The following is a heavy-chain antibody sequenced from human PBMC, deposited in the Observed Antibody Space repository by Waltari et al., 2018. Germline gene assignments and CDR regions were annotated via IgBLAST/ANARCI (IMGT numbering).Heavy chain of an antibody. V-gene: IGHV3-30*18. Sequence: QVQLVESGGGVVQPGRSLRLSCAASGFTFSSYGMHWVRQTPGKGLEWVAVISYDGSNKYYADSVKGRFTISRDNSKNTLYLQMNSLRAEDTAVYYCAKSIRFFGFDPWGQGTLVTVSS. D-gene: IGHD3-3*01. CDR1: GFTFSSYG. CDR2: ISYDGSNK. CDR3: AKSIRFFGFDP. J-gene: IGHJ5*02.